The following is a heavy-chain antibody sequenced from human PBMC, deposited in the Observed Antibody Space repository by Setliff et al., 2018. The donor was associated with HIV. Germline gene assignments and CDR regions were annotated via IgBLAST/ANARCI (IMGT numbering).Heavy chain of an antibody. CDR3: ARDSNPAGSPGYEYARRGAFDL. CDR1: GGSISTYY. J-gene: IGHJ3*01. Sequence: SETLSLTCTVSGGSISTYYWNWIRQSPGTGLEWIGDINYRGVTYYNPSLKSRVTFSLDTSKNQFSLTLTSVTAADTAAYYCARDSNPAGSPGYEYARRGAFDLWGPGTPVTVSS. D-gene: IGHD5-12*01. CDR2: INYRGVT. V-gene: IGHV4-59*01.